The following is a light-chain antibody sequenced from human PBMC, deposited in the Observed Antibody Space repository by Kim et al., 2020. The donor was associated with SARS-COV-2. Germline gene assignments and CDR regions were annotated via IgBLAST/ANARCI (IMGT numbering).Light chain of an antibody. CDR1: QTGSSN. CDR3: QQYNNWPPLT. V-gene: IGKV3-15*01. Sequence: PGERATRSCRARQTGSSNLAWYEQKPGQPPRLLIYGASTRATGIPARFSGSGAGTEFTLTISSLQSEDFAVYYCQQYNNWPPLTFGGGTKVDIK. J-gene: IGKJ4*01. CDR2: GAS.